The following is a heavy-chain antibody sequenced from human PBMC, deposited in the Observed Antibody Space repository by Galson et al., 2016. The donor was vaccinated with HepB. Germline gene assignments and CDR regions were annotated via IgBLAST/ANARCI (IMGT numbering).Heavy chain of an antibody. V-gene: IGHV1-18*01. Sequence: SVKVSCKASNYTFRRFAVTWVRQAPPQGLEWMGWLSAYNGATRYPQRFKGRVTLTTDTSTTTAYMDLRNLTSDDTALYYCARASWDLATKFDYWGQGTLVTVSS. J-gene: IGHJ4*02. D-gene: IGHD1-26*01. CDR3: ARASWDLATKFDY. CDR1: NYTFRRFA. CDR2: LSAYNGAT.